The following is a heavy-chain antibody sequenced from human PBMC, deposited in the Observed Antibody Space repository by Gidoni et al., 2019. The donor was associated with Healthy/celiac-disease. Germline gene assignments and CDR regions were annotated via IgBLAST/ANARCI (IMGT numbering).Heavy chain of an antibody. CDR2: ISGSGGST. CDR1: GFTFSSYA. V-gene: IGHV3-23*01. J-gene: IGHJ3*02. Sequence: EVQLLESGGGLVQPGGSLRLSCAASGFTFSSYAMSWVRQAPGKGLEWVSAISGSGGSTYYADSVKGRFTISRDNSKNTLYLQMNSLRAEDTAVYYCAKDPNRYYYDSSGYWGPDAFDIWGQGTMVTVSS. CDR3: AKDPNRYYYDSSGYWGPDAFDI. D-gene: IGHD3-22*01.